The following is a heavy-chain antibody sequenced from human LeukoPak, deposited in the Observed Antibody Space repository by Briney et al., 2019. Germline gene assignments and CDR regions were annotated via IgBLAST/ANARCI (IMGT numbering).Heavy chain of an antibody. D-gene: IGHD2-15*01. CDR2: ISSNGGGT. CDR3: ARAPAPSGGPDY. CDR1: GFTFSSYA. J-gene: IGHJ4*02. V-gene: IGHV3-64*01. Sequence: PGGSLRLSCAASGFTFSSYAMHWVRQAPGKGLQYVSAISSNGGGTYYANSVKGRFTISRDNSKNTLYLQMGSLRAEDMAVYYCARAPAPSGGPDYWGQGTLVTVSS.